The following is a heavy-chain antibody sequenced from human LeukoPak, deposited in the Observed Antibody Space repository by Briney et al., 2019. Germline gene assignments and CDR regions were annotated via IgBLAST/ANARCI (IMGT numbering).Heavy chain of an antibody. CDR1: GYTFTGYY. CDR2: INPNSGGT. Sequence: GASVKVSCKASGYTFTGYYMHWVRQAPGQGLEWMGWINPNSGGTNYAQKFQGRVTMTRDTSISTAYMELSRLKSDDTAVYYCAREATIAGDLYFDPWGQGTLVTVSS. CDR3: AREATIAGDLYFDP. V-gene: IGHV1-2*02. J-gene: IGHJ5*02. D-gene: IGHD6-13*01.